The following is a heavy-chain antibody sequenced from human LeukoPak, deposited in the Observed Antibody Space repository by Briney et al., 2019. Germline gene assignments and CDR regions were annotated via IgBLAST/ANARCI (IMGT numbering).Heavy chain of an antibody. J-gene: IGHJ4*02. Sequence: SQTLSLTCTVSAGSITSGDHYWNWIRQPPGKDLEWIGYIYSSGSTYYNPSLKSRITMSLDTSKSQFSLKLSSVTAADTAVYYCAGSNWKYYFGFWGQGTLVTVSS. V-gene: IGHV4-30-4*08. CDR1: AGSITSGDHY. CDR3: AGSNWKYYFGF. CDR2: IYSSGST. D-gene: IGHD1-1*01.